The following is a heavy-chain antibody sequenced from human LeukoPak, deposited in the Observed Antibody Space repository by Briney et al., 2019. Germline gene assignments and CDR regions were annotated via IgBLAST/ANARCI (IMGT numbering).Heavy chain of an antibody. D-gene: IGHD1-14*01. CDR2: IYYSGST. CDR3: ARDNSYKAFDI. CDR1: GGSISSYY. Sequence: SETLSLTCTVSGGSISSYYWSWIRQPPGKGLEWIGYIYYSGSTNYNPSLKGRVTISVDTSKNQFSLKLSSVTAADTAVYYCARDNSYKAFDIWGQGTMVTVSS. J-gene: IGHJ3*02. V-gene: IGHV4-59*01.